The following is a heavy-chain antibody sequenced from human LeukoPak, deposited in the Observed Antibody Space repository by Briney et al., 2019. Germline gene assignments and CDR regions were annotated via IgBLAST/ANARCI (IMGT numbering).Heavy chain of an antibody. J-gene: IGHJ6*03. CDR1: GGSISSSSYH. D-gene: IGHD6-13*01. V-gene: IGHV4-39*07. CDR3: ARDHSSSLYYYYYYMDV. CDR2: IYYSGST. Sequence: PSETLSLTCTVSGGSISSSSYHWGWIRQPPGKGLEWIGSIYYSGSTNYNPSLKSRVTMSVDTSKNQFSLKLSSVTAADTAVYYCARDHSSSLYYYYYYMDVWGKGTTVTVSS.